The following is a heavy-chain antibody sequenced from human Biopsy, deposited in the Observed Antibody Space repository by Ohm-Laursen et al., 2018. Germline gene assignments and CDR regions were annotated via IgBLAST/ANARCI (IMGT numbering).Heavy chain of an antibody. CDR2: IYYSGST. CDR3: ARLGSGDYFPTFFDF. Sequence: TLSLTCPVSGASIISGGHFWNWIRQHPGKGLEWIGYIYYSGSTYYNPPLKSRVSISVDTSKNQFSLKLSSVTAADTAVYYCARLGSGDYFPTFFDFWGQGALVTVSS. J-gene: IGHJ4*02. V-gene: IGHV4-31*03. CDR1: GASIISGGHF. D-gene: IGHD5-12*01.